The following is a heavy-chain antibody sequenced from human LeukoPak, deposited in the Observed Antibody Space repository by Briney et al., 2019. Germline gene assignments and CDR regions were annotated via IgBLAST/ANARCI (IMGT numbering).Heavy chain of an antibody. V-gene: IGHV3-23*01. J-gene: IGHJ4*02. D-gene: IGHD6-13*01. CDR3: TKRVRYGGTWDHFAD. Sequence: AGSLRLSCAASGFTFDNYRMSWVRQAPGKGLEWVSTVNAVGGNTYYADSVKGRFTISRDNSKSTLILQMNSLRVEDTALYYCTKRVRYGGTWDHFADWGQGTLVTVSS. CDR1: GFTFDNYR. CDR2: VNAVGGNT.